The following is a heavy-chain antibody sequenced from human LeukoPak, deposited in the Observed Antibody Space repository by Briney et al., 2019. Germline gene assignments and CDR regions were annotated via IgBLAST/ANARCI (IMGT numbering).Heavy chain of an antibody. CDR2: IYTSGST. Sequence: SETLSLTCAVYGGSFSGYYWSWIRQPAGKGLEWIGRIYTSGSTNYNPSLKSRVTMSVDTSKNQFSLKLSSVTAADTAVYCCARDEDWFDPWGQGTLVTVSS. J-gene: IGHJ5*02. V-gene: IGHV4-4*07. CDR1: GGSFSGYY. CDR3: ARDEDWFDP.